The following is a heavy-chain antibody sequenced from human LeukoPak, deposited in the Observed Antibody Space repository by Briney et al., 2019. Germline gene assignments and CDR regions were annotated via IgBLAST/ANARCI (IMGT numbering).Heavy chain of an antibody. Sequence: SETLSLTCTVSGGSISSYYWSWIRQPAGKGLEWIGRIYTSGSTNYNPSLKSRVTMSVDTSKNQFSLRLSSVTAADTAVYYCARDHPDYVWGGYRPLDYWGQGTLVTVSS. V-gene: IGHV4-4*07. CDR1: GGSISSYY. J-gene: IGHJ4*02. CDR2: IYTSGST. CDR3: ARDHPDYVWGGYRPLDY. D-gene: IGHD3-16*02.